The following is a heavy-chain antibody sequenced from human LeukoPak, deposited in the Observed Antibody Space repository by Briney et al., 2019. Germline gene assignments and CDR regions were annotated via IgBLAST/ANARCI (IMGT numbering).Heavy chain of an antibody. D-gene: IGHD3-16*01. CDR3: ARVGGTLVSDY. Sequence: TGGSLRLSRAASGFTFSSYAMHWVRQAPGKGLEYVSAISSNGGSTYYANSVKGRFTISRDNSKNTLYLQMGSLRAEDMAVYYCARVGGTLVSDYWGQGTLVTVSS. V-gene: IGHV3-64*01. CDR1: GFTFSSYA. J-gene: IGHJ4*02. CDR2: ISSNGGST.